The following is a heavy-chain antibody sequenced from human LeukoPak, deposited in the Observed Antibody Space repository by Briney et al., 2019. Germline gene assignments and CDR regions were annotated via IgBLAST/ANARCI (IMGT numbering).Heavy chain of an antibody. CDR3: ARGRQLGIRSFDY. V-gene: IGHV4-34*01. J-gene: IGHJ4*02. CDR1: GGSFSGYY. Sequence: PSETLSLTCAVYGGSFSGYYWSWIRQPPGKGLEWIGEINRSGSINYNPSLKSRVTISVDTSKNQFSLKLSSVTAADTAVYYCARGRQLGIRSFDYWGQGTLVTVSS. D-gene: IGHD7-27*01. CDR2: INRSGSI.